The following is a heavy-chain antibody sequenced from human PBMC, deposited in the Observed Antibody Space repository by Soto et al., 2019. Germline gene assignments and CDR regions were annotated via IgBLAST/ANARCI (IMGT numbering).Heavy chain of an antibody. J-gene: IGHJ5*02. CDR3: ARGLSGTAAGTNRWFDP. CDR1: GYTFTSYA. Sequence: ASVKVSCKASGYTFTSYAMHWVRQAPGQRLEWMGWINAGNGNTKYSQKFQGRVTITRDTSASTAYMELSSLRSEDTAVYYCARGLSGTAAGTNRWFDPWGQGTLVTVSS. V-gene: IGHV1-3*01. CDR2: INAGNGNT. D-gene: IGHD6-13*01.